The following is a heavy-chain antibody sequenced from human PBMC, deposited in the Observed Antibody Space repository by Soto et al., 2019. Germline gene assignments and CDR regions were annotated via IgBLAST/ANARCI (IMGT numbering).Heavy chain of an antibody. D-gene: IGHD3-16*01. CDR3: TRERSLVSFLFDY. J-gene: IGHJ4*02. V-gene: IGHV3-23*01. Sequence: PGGSLRLSCVESGFNFSNYAVAWVRQAPGKGLEWVSSISGSGRGSRPYYADSVQGRFTISRDHSKNIVSLQMDSPRVDDTAVYYCTRERSLVSFLFDYWGPGTLVNVSS. CDR1: GFNFSNYA. CDR2: ISGSGRGSRP.